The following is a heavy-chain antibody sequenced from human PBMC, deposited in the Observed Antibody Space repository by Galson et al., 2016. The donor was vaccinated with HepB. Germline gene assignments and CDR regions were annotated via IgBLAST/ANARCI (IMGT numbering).Heavy chain of an antibody. J-gene: IGHJ4*02. CDR2: ITGSGVST. CDR3: AKLGGSYDRGVDWDY. CDR1: GFTFSSYT. Sequence: SLRLSCAASGFTFSSYTMSWVRQAPGKGLEWVSAITGSGVSTFYADSVRGRFTISRDNSKNTLYLQMNSLRADDTAIYYCAKLGGSYDRGVDWDYWGQGTLLTVSS. D-gene: IGHD1-26*01. V-gene: IGHV3-23*01.